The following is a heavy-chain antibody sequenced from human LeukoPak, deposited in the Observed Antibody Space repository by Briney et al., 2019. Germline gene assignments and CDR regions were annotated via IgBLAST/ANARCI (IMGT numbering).Heavy chain of an antibody. D-gene: IGHD2-21*01. CDR2: ISRSSDYF. Sequence: PGGSLRLSCAASGFTFSTYTMNWVRQAPRKGLEWVSSISRSSDYFYYADSVKGRFTVSRDNAKNSLYLQMNDLRAEDTAVYYCARDYMVIDLDFWGQGTLVTVSS. V-gene: IGHV3-21*01. CDR1: GFTFSTYT. CDR3: ARDYMVIDLDF. J-gene: IGHJ4*02.